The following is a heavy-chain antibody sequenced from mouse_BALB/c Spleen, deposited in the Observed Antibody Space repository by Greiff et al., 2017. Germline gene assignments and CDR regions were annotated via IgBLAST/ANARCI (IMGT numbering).Heavy chain of an antibody. D-gene: IGHD1-1*01. V-gene: IGHV1-7*01. J-gene: IGHJ3*01. CDR3: ARSGLRYPFAY. CDR1: GYTFTSYW. Sequence: VQLQESGAELAKPGASVKMSCKASGYTFTSYWMHWVKQRPGQGLEWIGYINPSTGYTEYNQKFKDKATLTADKSSSTAYMQLSSLTSEDSAVYYCARSGLRYPFAYWGQGTLVTVSA. CDR2: INPSTGYT.